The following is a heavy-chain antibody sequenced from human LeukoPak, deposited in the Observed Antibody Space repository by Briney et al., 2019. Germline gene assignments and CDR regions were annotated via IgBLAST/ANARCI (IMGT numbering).Heavy chain of an antibody. Sequence: PSETLSLTCAVYGGSFSGYYWSWIRQPPGKGLEWIGEINHSGSTNYNPSLESRVTISVDTSKNQFSLKLSSVTAADTAVYYCARAEAVAGDFDYWGQGTLVTVSS. CDR3: ARAEAVAGDFDY. CDR1: GGSFSGYY. CDR2: INHSGST. V-gene: IGHV4-34*01. D-gene: IGHD6-19*01. J-gene: IGHJ4*02.